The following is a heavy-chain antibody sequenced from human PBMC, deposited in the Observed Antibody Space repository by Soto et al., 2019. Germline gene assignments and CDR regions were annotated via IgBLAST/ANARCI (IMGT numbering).Heavy chain of an antibody. Sequence: GASVKVSCKASGYTFTSYAMHWVRQAPGQRLEWMGWINAGNGNTKYSQKFQGRVTITRDTSASTAYMELSSLRADDTAVYYCAKYAYSGSYFHFDHWGLGTLVTVSS. J-gene: IGHJ4*02. CDR3: AKYAYSGSYFHFDH. V-gene: IGHV1-3*01. D-gene: IGHD1-26*01. CDR2: INAGNGNT. CDR1: GYTFTSYA.